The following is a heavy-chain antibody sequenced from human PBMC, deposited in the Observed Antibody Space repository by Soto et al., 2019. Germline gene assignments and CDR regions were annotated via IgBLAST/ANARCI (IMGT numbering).Heavy chain of an antibody. J-gene: IGHJ4*02. D-gene: IGHD5-12*01. CDR2: IYYSGST. Sequence: QLQLQESGPGLVKPSETLSLTCTLSGGSISSSSYYWGWIRQPPGKGLEWIGSIYYSGSTYYNPSLKSRVTISVDTSKNQFSLKLSSVTAADTAVYYCATQKGVDIVANFDYWGQGTLVTVSS. CDR1: GGSISSSSYY. CDR3: ATQKGVDIVANFDY. V-gene: IGHV4-39*01.